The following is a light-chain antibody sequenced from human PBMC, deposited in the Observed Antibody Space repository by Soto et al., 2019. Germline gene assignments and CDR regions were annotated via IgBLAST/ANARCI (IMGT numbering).Light chain of an antibody. CDR2: DAS. J-gene: IGKJ5*01. CDR1: QSVSSY. Sequence: EIVLTQSPATLSLSPGERATLSCRASQSVSSYLAWYQQKPGQAPRLLIYDASNRATGIPARFSGSGSGTDFTLTISSLEPEDFAVYYCQQRCNWPPFFGQGTRLEIK. CDR3: QQRCNWPPF. V-gene: IGKV3-11*01.